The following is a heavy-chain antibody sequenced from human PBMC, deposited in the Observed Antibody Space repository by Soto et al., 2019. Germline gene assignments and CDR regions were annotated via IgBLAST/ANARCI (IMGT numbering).Heavy chain of an antibody. Sequence: QVQLVQSGAEVKKPGSSVKVSCTTSGGPFSSFAINWVQQAPGQGLEWMGGIIPLDGTTTYAEKIQGRVTITADTSTSTAYMDLSSLTLEDTAVYYCARSFTKSRRGGVAFDYWGQGTLLTVSS. D-gene: IGHD3-3*01. V-gene: IGHV1-69*06. J-gene: IGHJ4*02. CDR2: IIPLDGTT. CDR1: GGPFSSFA. CDR3: ARSFTKSRRGGVAFDY.